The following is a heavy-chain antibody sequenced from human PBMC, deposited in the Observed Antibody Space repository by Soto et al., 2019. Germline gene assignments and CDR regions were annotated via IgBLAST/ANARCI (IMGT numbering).Heavy chain of an antibody. CDR3: ASKAARPHYYYYYGMDV. CDR1: GGTFSSYA. Sequence: ASVKVSCKASGGTFSSYAISWVRQAPGQGLEWMGGIIPIFGTANYAQKFQGRVTITADESTSTAYMELSSLRSEDTAVYYCASKAARPHYYYYYGMDVWGQGTSVTVSS. V-gene: IGHV1-69*13. CDR2: IIPIFGTA. J-gene: IGHJ6*02. D-gene: IGHD6-6*01.